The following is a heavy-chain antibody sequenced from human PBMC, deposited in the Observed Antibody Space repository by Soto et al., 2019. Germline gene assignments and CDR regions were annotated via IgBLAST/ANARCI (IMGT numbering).Heavy chain of an antibody. CDR2: IIPICGTA. J-gene: IGHJ2*01. Sequence: ASVKVSCKASRGTFSSYAISWVRQAPGQGLEWMGGIIPICGTANYAQKFQGRVTITADESTSTAYMELSSLRSEDTAVYYCARDRGNYWYFDLWGRGTLVTVSS. D-gene: IGHD3-10*01. CDR1: RGTFSSYA. V-gene: IGHV1-69*13. CDR3: ARDRGNYWYFDL.